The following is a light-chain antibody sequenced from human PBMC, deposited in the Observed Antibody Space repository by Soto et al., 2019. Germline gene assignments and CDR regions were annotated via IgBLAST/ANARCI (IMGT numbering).Light chain of an antibody. CDR3: QVWDSDDLV. Sequence: SYELTQPPSVSVAPGQTASIACGGYNIGSKSVHWYHQKPGQAPVLVVYDDSDRPSGIPERFSGSNSGNTATLIISRDEAGDEADYYCQVWDSDDLVFGGGTKLTVL. V-gene: IGLV3-21*02. CDR1: NIGSKS. CDR2: DDS. J-gene: IGLJ2*01.